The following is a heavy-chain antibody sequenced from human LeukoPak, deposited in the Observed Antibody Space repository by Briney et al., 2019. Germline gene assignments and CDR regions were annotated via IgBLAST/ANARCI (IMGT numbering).Heavy chain of an antibody. Sequence: SETLSLTCTVSGGSISSGSYYWSWIRQPAGKGLEWIGRIYTSGSTNYNPSLKSRVTISVDTSKNQFSLKLSSVTAADTAVYYCAREPSERWLQYKYYFDYWGQGTLVTVSS. CDR1: GGSISSGSYY. D-gene: IGHD5-24*01. V-gene: IGHV4-61*02. CDR3: AREPSERWLQYKYYFDY. J-gene: IGHJ4*02. CDR2: IYTSGST.